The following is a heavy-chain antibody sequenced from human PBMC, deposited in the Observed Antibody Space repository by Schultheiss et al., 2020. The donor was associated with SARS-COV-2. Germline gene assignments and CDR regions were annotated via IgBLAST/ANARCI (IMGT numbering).Heavy chain of an antibody. CDR3: VKGVHTLSWHVDY. D-gene: IGHD6-13*01. CDR1: GFTFSSYA. Sequence: GGSLRLSCAASGFTFSSYAMHWVRQAPGKGLEWVAVISYDGSNKYYADSVKGRFTISRDNSKNTLYLQMSSLRAEDTAVYYCVKGVHTLSWHVDYWGQGTLVTVSS. J-gene: IGHJ4*02. V-gene: IGHV3-30*11. CDR2: ISYDGSNK.